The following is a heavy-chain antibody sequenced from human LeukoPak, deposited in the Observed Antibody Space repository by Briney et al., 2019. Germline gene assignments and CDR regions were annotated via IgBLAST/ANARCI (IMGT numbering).Heavy chain of an antibody. CDR3: ARGSTRDSSGWYGPGKWFDP. CDR1: GFTFSSYW. J-gene: IGHJ5*02. D-gene: IGHD6-19*01. CDR2: IKQDGSEK. V-gene: IGHV3-7*03. Sequence: PGGSLRLSCAASGFTFSSYWMSWVRQAPGKGLEWVANIKQDGSEKYYVDSVKGRFTISRDNAKNSLYLRMNSLRAEDTAVYYCARGSTRDSSGWYGPGKWFDPWGQGTLVTVSS.